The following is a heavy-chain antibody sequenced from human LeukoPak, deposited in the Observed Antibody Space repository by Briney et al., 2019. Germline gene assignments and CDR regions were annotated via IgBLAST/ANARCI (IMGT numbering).Heavy chain of an antibody. CDR2: ISGLSTYI. CDR1: GFTFNTYS. D-gene: IGHD3/OR15-3a*01. V-gene: IGHV3-21*04. CDR3: ARSSGTGGPYYFDF. Sequence: PGGSLRFSCAASGFTFNTYSMNWVRQAPGKGLEWVSSISGLSTYIYYPDSMRGRFTISRDNAKNSLFLQLSSLRAEDTAVYFCARSSGTGGPYYFDFWGQGSLVTVSS. J-gene: IGHJ4*02.